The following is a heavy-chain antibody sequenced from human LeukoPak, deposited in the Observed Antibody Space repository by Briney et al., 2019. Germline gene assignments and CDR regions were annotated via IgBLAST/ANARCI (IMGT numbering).Heavy chain of an antibody. CDR3: AREGGSYYGDAFDI. V-gene: IGHV4-61*02. D-gene: IGHD1-26*01. CDR1: GGSISSGSYY. Sequence: SETLSLTCTVSGGSISSGSYYWSWIRQPAGKGLEWIGRIYTSGSTNYNPSLKSRVTISVDTSKNQFSLKLSSVTAADTAVYYCAREGGSYYGDAFDIWGQGTMVTVSS. J-gene: IGHJ3*02. CDR2: IYTSGST.